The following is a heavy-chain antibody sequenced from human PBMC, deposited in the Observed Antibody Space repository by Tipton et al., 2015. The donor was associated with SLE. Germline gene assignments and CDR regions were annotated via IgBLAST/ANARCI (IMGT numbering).Heavy chain of an antibody. D-gene: IGHD2-2*01. J-gene: IGHJ6*03. V-gene: IGHV4-59*11. CDR3: ARGYQLPLGPYYYYYMDV. CDR2: IYYSGST. Sequence: TLSLTCTVSGGSINSHYWSWVRQPPGKGLEWLGYIYYSGSTNYNPSLKSRVTISVDTSKNQFSLKLSSVTAADTAVYYCARGYQLPLGPYYYYYMDVWGKGTTVTVSS. CDR1: GGSINSHY.